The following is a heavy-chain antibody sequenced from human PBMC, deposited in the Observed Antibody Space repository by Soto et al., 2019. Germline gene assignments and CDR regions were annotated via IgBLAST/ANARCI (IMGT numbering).Heavy chain of an antibody. V-gene: IGHV1-18*01. CDR1: GYTFTSYG. CDR2: ISAYNGNT. J-gene: IGHJ6*02. Sequence: ASVKVSCKASGYTFTSYGINWVRQAPGQGLEWMGWISAYNGNTNSAQKFQGRVTITADESTSTAYMELSSLRSEDTAVYYCARGRVAATLSFYYYGMDVWGQGTTVTVSS. D-gene: IGHD2-15*01. CDR3: ARGRVAATLSFYYYGMDV.